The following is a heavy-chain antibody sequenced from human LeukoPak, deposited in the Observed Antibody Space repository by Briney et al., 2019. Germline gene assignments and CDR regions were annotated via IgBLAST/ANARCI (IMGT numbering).Heavy chain of an antibody. V-gene: IGHV3-30*03. Sequence: PGGSLRLSCAASGSTFSSYSMNWVRQAPGKGLEWVAIISNDGSRKYYAHSVEGRFTISRDNSKNTLYLQMDSLRAEDTAVYYCARDRAWNYFDYWGQGTLVTVSS. CDR3: ARDRAWNYFDY. J-gene: IGHJ4*02. CDR2: ISNDGSRK. CDR1: GSTFSSYS. D-gene: IGHD3-3*01.